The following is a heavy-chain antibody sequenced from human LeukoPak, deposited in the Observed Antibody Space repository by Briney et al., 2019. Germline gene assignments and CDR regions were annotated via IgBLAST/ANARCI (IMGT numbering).Heavy chain of an antibody. CDR1: GYTFTSYG. Sequence: ASVKVSCKASGYTFTSYGTSWVRQAPGQGLERMGWISAYNGNTNYAQKLQGRVTMTTDTSTSTAYMELRSLRSDDTAVYYCARGHTYYYDSSGYYYIDYWGQGTLVTVSS. D-gene: IGHD3-22*01. CDR2: ISAYNGNT. CDR3: ARGHTYYYDSSGYYYIDY. J-gene: IGHJ4*02. V-gene: IGHV1-18*01.